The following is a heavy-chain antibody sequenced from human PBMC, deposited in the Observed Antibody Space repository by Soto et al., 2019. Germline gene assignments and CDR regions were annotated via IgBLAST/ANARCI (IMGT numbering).Heavy chain of an antibody. CDR2: IWYDGSNK. J-gene: IGHJ4*02. V-gene: IGHV3-33*01. Sequence: GGSLRLSCAASGFTFSSYGMHWVRQALGKGLEWVAIIWYDGSNKYYADSVKGRFTISRDNSKNTLFLQMNSLRAEDTAVYYCASDFPSGTYLRYWGQGTLVTVSS. CDR1: GFTFSSYG. D-gene: IGHD1-26*01. CDR3: ASDFPSGTYLRY.